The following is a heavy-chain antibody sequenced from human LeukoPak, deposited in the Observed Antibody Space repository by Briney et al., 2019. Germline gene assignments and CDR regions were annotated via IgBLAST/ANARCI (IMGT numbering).Heavy chain of an antibody. CDR3: ARGSSGYGDARFFYGMDV. CDR2: IIPIFGTA. Sequence: SVKVSCKASGGTFSSYAISWVRQAPGQGLEWMGGIIPIFGTANYAQKFQGRVTITADEFTSTAYMELSSLRSEDTAVYYCARGSSGYGDARFFYGMDVWGQGTTVTVSS. J-gene: IGHJ6*02. D-gene: IGHD4-17*01. V-gene: IGHV1-69*13. CDR1: GGTFSSYA.